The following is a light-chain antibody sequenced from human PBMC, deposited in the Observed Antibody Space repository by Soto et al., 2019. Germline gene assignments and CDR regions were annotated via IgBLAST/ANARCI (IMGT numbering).Light chain of an antibody. CDR2: EAS. Sequence: EIVLTQSPATLYLSPGERATLSCRASQSVTNYLAWYQQNPGQAPRLLISEASSRATGIPARFSGSGSGTDFTLTISSLEPEDFAVYYCQQRFNWPITFGQGTRLEI. CDR3: QQRFNWPIT. J-gene: IGKJ5*01. CDR1: QSVTNY. V-gene: IGKV3-11*01.